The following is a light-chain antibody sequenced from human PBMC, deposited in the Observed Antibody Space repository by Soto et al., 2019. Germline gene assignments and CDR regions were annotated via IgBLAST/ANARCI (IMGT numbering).Light chain of an antibody. CDR3: QVWDSSSDHFV. V-gene: IGLV3-21*02. CDR2: DDT. J-gene: IGLJ1*01. Sequence: SHWLIQRQSVSVAPGQTGTMTLVLDSMGGISVHWYQQKPGQAPVLVVHDDTDRPSGIPERFSGSKYGNTATLTISWVEAGDEADYYCQVWDSSSDHFVFGTGTKV. CDR1: SMGGIS.